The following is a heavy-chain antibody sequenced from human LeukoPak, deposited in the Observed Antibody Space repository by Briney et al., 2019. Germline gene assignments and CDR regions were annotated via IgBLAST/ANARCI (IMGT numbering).Heavy chain of an antibody. V-gene: IGHV4-39*07. CDR1: RGSLSSSSYY. D-gene: IGHD3-3*01. Sequence: PSETLSLTCTLSRGSLSSSSYYCGWIRHPPGKGLEWIGSIYYSGSTYYNPSLKSRVTISVDTSKNQFSLKLSSVTAADAAVYYCARKYYDSLSYYYMDVWGKGTTVTVSS. CDR2: IYYSGST. J-gene: IGHJ6*03. CDR3: ARKYYDSLSYYYMDV.